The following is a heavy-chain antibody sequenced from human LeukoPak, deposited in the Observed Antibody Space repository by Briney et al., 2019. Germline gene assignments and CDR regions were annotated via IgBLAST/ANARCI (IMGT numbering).Heavy chain of an antibody. Sequence: GGSLRLSCGASGFIFRNAWMTWVRQAPGKGLEWVGGIKSNTEGGTTDYAAPVKGRFTISRDDSKNTLYLQMNSLRAEDTAVYYCAKDMALVVVTDNGMDVWGQGTTVTVSS. CDR3: AKDMALVVVTDNGMDV. D-gene: IGHD2-21*02. V-gene: IGHV3-15*01. J-gene: IGHJ6*02. CDR2: IKSNTEGGTT. CDR1: GFIFRNAW.